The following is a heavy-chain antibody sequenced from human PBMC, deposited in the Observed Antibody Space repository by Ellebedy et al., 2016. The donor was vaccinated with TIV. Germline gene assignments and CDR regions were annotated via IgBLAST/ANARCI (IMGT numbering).Heavy chain of an antibody. Sequence: GESLKISCVASGFTFSSYTMNWVRLAPGKGLEWVSSISSSSVYIYYADSVKGQFTISRDNAKNSLYLQINSLRAEDTAVYYCARVGGSGNYDFDYWGQGILVTVSS. D-gene: IGHD3-10*01. J-gene: IGHJ4*02. V-gene: IGHV3-21*01. CDR1: GFTFSSYT. CDR2: ISSSSVYI. CDR3: ARVGGSGNYDFDY.